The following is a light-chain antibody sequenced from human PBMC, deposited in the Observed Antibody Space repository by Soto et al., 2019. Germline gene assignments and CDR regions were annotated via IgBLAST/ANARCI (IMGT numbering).Light chain of an antibody. CDR1: QIVSSN. CDR2: DAS. V-gene: IGKV3-15*01. J-gene: IGKJ2*01. Sequence: EIVMTQSPATLSVSPGERATLSCRASQIVSSNVAWYQQKAGQAPRLLINDASTRATGIPARFSGSGSGTEFTLTISSLQSEDFALYYCQQYNNWPPMYTFGQGTKLEIK. CDR3: QQYNNWPPMYT.